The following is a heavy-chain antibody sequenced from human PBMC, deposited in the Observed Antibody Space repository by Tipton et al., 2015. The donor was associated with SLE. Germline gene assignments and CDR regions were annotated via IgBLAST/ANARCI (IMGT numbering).Heavy chain of an antibody. CDR3: ARGSGSSGYYTVY. CDR1: GGSFSDYY. J-gene: IGHJ4*02. CDR2: INHRGST. D-gene: IGHD3-22*01. Sequence: TLSLTCAVYGGSFSDYYWTWIRQPPGMGLEWIGEINHRGSTIYNPSLKSRLTKSVDTSKNQFSLKLSSVTAADTAVYYCARGSGSSGYYTVYWGQGTLVTVSS. V-gene: IGHV4-34*01.